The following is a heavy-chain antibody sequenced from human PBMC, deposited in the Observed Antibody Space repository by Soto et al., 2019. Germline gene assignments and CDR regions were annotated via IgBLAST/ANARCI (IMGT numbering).Heavy chain of an antibody. D-gene: IGHD3-3*01. V-gene: IGHV1-18*01. CDR1: GYTFTSYG. J-gene: IGHJ5*02. CDR3: ARTADFWSGYSSWFDP. Sequence: ASVKVSCKASGYTFTSYGISWVRQAPGQGLEWMGWISAYNGNTNYAQKLQGRVTMTTDTSTSTAYMELRSLRSDDTAVYYCARTADFWSGYSSWFDPWGQGTLVTVSS. CDR2: ISAYNGNT.